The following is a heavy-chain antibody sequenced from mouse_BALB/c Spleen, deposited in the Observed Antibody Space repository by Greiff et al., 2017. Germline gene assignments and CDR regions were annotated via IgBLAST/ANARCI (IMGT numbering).Heavy chain of an antibody. Sequence: QVHVKQSGAELVRPGSSVKISCKASGYAFSSYWMNWVKQRPGQGLEWIGQIYPGDGDTNYNGKFKGKATLTADKSSSTAYMQLSSLTSEDSAVYFCARSYGSSYGYFDYWGQGTTLTVSS. CDR2: IYPGDGDT. D-gene: IGHD1-1*01. CDR3: ARSYGSSYGYFDY. CDR1: GYAFSSYW. V-gene: IGHV1-80*01. J-gene: IGHJ2*01.